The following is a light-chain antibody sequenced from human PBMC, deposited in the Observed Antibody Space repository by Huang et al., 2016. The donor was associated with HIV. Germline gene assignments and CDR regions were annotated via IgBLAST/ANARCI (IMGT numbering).Light chain of an antibody. CDR1: QSVGGY. CDR2: DAS. CDR3: QQRTNWPPGFT. V-gene: IGKV3-11*01. J-gene: IGKJ3*01. Sequence: GERATLSCRASQSVGGYLAWYQQKPGQAPRLLIYDASNRATGIPARFSCSGSGTDFTLTISSLEPEDFAVYYCQQRTNWPPGFTFGPGTKVDIK.